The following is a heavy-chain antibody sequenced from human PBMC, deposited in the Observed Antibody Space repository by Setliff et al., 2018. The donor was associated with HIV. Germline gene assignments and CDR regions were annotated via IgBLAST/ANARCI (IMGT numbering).Heavy chain of an antibody. V-gene: IGHV3-30*01. CDR2: ISYDGSNK. CDR1: GFTFSDSV. Sequence: PGGSLRLSCTASGFTFSDSVMHWVRQAPGKGLEWVAVISYDGSNKYYADSVTGRFTISRDDSKNTLYLQMNSLRAEDTAVYYCAKDKGQKYADYWGQGTMVTVS. CDR3: AKDKGQKYADY. J-gene: IGHJ4*02. D-gene: IGHD3-10*01.